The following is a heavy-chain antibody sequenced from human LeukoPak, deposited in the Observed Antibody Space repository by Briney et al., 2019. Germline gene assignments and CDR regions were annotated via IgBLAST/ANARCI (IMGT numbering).Heavy chain of an antibody. J-gene: IGHJ6*02. V-gene: IGHV4-31*03. CDR1: GGSISSGGYY. Sequence: SETLSLTCTVSGGSISSGGYYWRWIRQHPGKGLEWIGYIYYSGSTYYNPSLKSRVTISVDTSKNQFSLKLSSVTAADTAVYYCARESITMVRGGDYYYGMDVWGQGTTVTVSS. D-gene: IGHD3-10*01. CDR3: ARESITMVRGGDYYYGMDV. CDR2: IYYSGST.